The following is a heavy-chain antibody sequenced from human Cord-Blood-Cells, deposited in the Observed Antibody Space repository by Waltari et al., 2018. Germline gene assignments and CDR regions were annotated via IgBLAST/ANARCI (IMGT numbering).Heavy chain of an antibody. D-gene: IGHD6-25*01. V-gene: IGHV3-48*03. CDR3: ARARKAAGRPFDY. CDR1: GFTFSSYE. J-gene: IGHJ4*02. Sequence: EVQLVESGGGLVQPGGSLRLSCAASGFTFSSYEMNWVRQAPGKGLEWVSYMSRSGSTIHYANSGKCRFTISRDNAKNSLYLQMNSLRAEDTAVYYWARARKAAGRPFDYWGQGTLVTVSS. CDR2: MSRSGSTI.